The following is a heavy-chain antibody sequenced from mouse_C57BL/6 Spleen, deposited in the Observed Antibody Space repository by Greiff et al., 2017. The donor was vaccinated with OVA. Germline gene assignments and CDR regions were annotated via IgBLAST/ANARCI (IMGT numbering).Heavy chain of an antibody. Sequence: QVQLQQPGAELVRPGSSVKLSCKASGYTFTSSWMDWVRQRPGQGLEWIGNIYPSDSETHYNQKFKDKATLTVDKTSSTAYKKLSSLTSEDSAVYYCARGYDNDGVYYAMDYWGKGTTLTVSS. D-gene: IGHD2-4*01. CDR2: IYPSDSET. J-gene: IGHJ2*01. CDR1: GYTFTSSW. V-gene: IGHV1-61*01. CDR3: ARGYDNDGVYYAMDY.